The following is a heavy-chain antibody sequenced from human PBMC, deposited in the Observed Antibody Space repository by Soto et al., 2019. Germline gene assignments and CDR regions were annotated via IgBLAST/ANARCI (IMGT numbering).Heavy chain of an antibody. CDR3: TRLPPGRPIFDH. CDR1: GGSMSNYY. V-gene: IGHV4-59*01. Sequence: LXLTCTVSGGSMSNYYWGWIRQPPGKGLEWIAYIYYSGGTNYNPSLKSRLTISVDTSKNQFSLKLSSVTAADTAVYYCTRLPPGRPIFDHWGQGTLVTVSS. CDR2: IYYSGGT. J-gene: IGHJ4*02.